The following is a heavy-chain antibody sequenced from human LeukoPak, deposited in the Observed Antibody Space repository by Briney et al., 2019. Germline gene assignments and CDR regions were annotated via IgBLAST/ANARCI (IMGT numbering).Heavy chain of an antibody. J-gene: IGHJ3*02. CDR3: ARAHGDPYCSGGSCYFAFDI. D-gene: IGHD2-15*01. CDR1: GYTFTSYG. CDR2: ISAYNGNT. Sequence: GASVKVSCKASGYTFTSYGISWVRQAPGQGLEWMGWISAYNGNTNYAQKLQGRVTMTTDTSTSTAYMELRSLRSDDTAVYYCARAHGDPYCSGGSCYFAFDIWGQGTMVTVSS. V-gene: IGHV1-18*01.